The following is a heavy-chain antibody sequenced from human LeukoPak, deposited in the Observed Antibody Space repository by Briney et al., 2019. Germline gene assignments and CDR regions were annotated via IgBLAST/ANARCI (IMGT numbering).Heavy chain of an antibody. V-gene: IGHV3-11*01. CDR3: ARLSPYYNMDV. CDR1: GFTFSDHY. J-gene: IGHJ6*03. Sequence: PGGSLRLSCAASGFTFSDHYMSWIRQAPGKGLEWVSYISSSGRTTYYADSVKGRFTISRDNVKDPLYLQMNSLRAEDTAVYYCARLSPYYNMDVWGKGSTVTVSS. CDR2: ISSSGRTT.